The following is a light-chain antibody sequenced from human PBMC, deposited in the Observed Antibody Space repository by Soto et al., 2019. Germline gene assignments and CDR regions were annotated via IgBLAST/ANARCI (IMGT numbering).Light chain of an antibody. CDR2: DVS. V-gene: IGLV2-14*01. CDR1: SSDIDAYNY. Sequence: QSALTHPASVSWSPGHSITISCTGTSSDIDAYNYVSWYQQHPGKAPKLMIYDVSNRPSGISNRFSGSKSGNTASLTISGLQAEDEADYYCGSYTNSSNYVFGTGTKVT. CDR3: GSYTNSSNYV. J-gene: IGLJ1*01.